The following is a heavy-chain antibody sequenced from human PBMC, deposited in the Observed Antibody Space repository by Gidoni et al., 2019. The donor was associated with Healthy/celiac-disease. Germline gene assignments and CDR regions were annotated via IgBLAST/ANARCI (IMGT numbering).Heavy chain of an antibody. J-gene: IGHJ4*02. CDR1: GCTFRSYW. D-gene: IGHD4-17*01. CDR2: IKQYGSEK. CDR3: ARGDYGDYDGWYYFDY. V-gene: IGHV3-7*01. Sequence: EVQLVESGGGLVQPGGSLRVSCVASGCTFRSYWISWVRQAQGKGLEGVANIKQYGSEKYYVDSVKGRSTISRDNAKNSLYLQMNSLRAEDTAVYYCARGDYGDYDGWYYFDYWGQGTLFTVSS.